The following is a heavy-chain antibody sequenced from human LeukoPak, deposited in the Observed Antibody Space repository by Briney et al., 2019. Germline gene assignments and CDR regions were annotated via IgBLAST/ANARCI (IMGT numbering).Heavy chain of an antibody. CDR1: GFTFTNYW. J-gene: IGHJ5*02. Sequence: PGGSLRLSCAASGFTFTNYWMSWVRRAPGSGLEWVANIKQDGTEKYYVDSVKGRFTISRDNAKDSLYLQMNSLRAEDTAVYYCARDFVLNWFDPWGQGTLVTVSS. CDR3: ARDFVLNWFDP. V-gene: IGHV3-7*04. CDR2: IKQDGTEK. D-gene: IGHD3-3*01.